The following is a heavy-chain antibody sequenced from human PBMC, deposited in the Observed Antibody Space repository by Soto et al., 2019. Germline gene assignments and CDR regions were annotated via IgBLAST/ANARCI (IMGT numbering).Heavy chain of an antibody. J-gene: IGHJ4*02. CDR3: ARERRYYDSSGYYRSHDY. CDR2: ISSSGSTI. V-gene: IGHV3-11*01. CDR1: GFTFSDYY. Sequence: RRLSCAASGFTFSDYYMSWIRQAPGKGLEWVSYISSSGSTIYYADSVKGRFTISRDNAKNSLYLQMNSLRAEDTAVYYCARERRYYDSSGYYRSHDYWGQGTLVTVSS. D-gene: IGHD3-22*01.